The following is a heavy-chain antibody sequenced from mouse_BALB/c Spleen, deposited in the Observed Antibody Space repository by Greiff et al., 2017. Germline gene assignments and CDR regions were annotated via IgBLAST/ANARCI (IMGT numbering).Heavy chain of an antibody. Sequence: LQQPGSELVRPGASVKLSCKASGYTFTSYWMHWVKQRPGQGLEWIGNIYPGSGSTNYDEKFKSKATLTVDTSSNTAYMQLSSLTSEDSAVYYCTREDGGNAMDYWGQGTSVTVSS. CDR2: IYPGSGST. CDR3: TREDGGNAMDY. J-gene: IGHJ4*01. V-gene: IGHV1S22*01. D-gene: IGHD2-3*01. CDR1: GYTFTSYW.